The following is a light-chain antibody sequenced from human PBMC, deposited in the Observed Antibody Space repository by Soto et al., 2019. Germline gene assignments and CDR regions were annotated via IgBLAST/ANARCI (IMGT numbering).Light chain of an antibody. J-gene: IGKJ4*01. Sequence: EIVLSQTPATLSLSPGERATVSRRASQSVSSYLAWYQQKPGQAPRLLFSDASNRATGIPARFSGSGSGTDFTLTISSLGREDIAVYYCQHCSSWPLTFGGGTKVDIK. CDR2: DAS. CDR3: QHCSSWPLT. CDR1: QSVSSY. V-gene: IGKV3-11*01.